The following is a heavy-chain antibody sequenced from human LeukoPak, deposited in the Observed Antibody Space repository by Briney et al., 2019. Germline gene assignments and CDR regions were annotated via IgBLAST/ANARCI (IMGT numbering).Heavy chain of an antibody. CDR2: ISSSSSTM. Sequence: GGSLRLSCAASGFTFSSYSMNWVRQAPGKGLEWVSYISSSSSTMYYAASVKGRFSISRDNAQNSLYLQMNSLRAEDTAVYYCVRDHHRRLYDSQARDTFDIWGQGTMVTVSS. D-gene: IGHD3-22*01. V-gene: IGHV3-48*01. CDR1: GFTFSSYS. J-gene: IGHJ3*02. CDR3: VRDHHRRLYDSQARDTFDI.